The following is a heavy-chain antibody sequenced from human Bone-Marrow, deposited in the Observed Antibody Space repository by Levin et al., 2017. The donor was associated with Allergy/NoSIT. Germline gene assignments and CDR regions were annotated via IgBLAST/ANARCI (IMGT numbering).Heavy chain of an antibody. Sequence: SETLSLTCTVSGGSISSGGDYWTWIRQLPGKGLEWIGYIYYTGSTFYNPSLRSRLTISVDTSKNQFSLNLSSVTAADTAVYYCATNRGGSGGMDVWGQGTTVTVSS. J-gene: IGHJ6*02. CDR3: ATNRGGSGGMDV. CDR1: GGSISSGGDY. D-gene: IGHD3-10*01. CDR2: IYYTGST. V-gene: IGHV4-31*03.